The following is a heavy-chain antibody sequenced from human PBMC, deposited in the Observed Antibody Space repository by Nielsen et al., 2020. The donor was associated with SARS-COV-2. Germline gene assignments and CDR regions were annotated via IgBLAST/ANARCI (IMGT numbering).Heavy chain of an antibody. CDR1: GYTFTSYA. CDR3: ARGSVDSSGYLGYYFDY. Sequence: ASVKVSCKASGYTFTSYAMHWVRQAPGQRLEWMGWINAGNGNTKYSQKFQGRVTITRDTSASTAYMELSSLRSEDTAVYYCARGSVDSSGYLGYYFDYWGQGTLVTVSS. CDR2: INAGNGNT. V-gene: IGHV1-3*01. D-gene: IGHD3-22*01. J-gene: IGHJ4*02.